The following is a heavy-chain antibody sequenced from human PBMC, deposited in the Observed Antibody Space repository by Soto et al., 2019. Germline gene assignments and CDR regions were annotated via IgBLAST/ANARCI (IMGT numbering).Heavy chain of an antibody. CDR2: ISYDGSNK. CDR3: ARDKYGYYYDSSPWYFDY. V-gene: IGHV3-30-3*01. J-gene: IGHJ4*02. Sequence: PGGSLRLSCAASGFTFSSYAMHWVRQAPGKGLEWVAVISYDGSNKYYADSVKGRFTISRDNSKNTLYLQMNSLRAEDTAVYYCARDKYGYYYDSSPWYFDYWGQGTLVTVSS. D-gene: IGHD3-22*01. CDR1: GFTFSSYA.